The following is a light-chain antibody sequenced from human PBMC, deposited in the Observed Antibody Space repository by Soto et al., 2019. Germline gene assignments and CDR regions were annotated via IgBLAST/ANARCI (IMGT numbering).Light chain of an antibody. CDR1: QGISSY. Sequence: IQLTQSPSSLSASVGDRVTITCRASQGISSYLAWYQQKPGKAPKLLISAASTLRSGVPSRFSGSESGTDFTLTISSLQPEDFATYYCQQLDSYPITFGQGTRLEIK. V-gene: IGKV1-9*01. CDR2: AAS. J-gene: IGKJ5*01. CDR3: QQLDSYPIT.